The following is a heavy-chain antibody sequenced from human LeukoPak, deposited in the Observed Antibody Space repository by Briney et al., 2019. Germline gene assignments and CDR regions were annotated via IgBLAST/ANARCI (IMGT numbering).Heavy chain of an antibody. CDR3: ARVQWGSLVAIDY. V-gene: IGHV3-15*05. Sequence: PGGSLRLSCAASGFTFSNAWKSWVRQAPGKGLEWVGRIKSKTDGGTTDYAAPVKGRFTISRDDSKNTLYLQMNSLRAEDTAVYYCARVQWGSLVAIDYWGQGTLVTVSS. D-gene: IGHD5-12*01. J-gene: IGHJ4*02. CDR1: GFTFSNAW. CDR2: IKSKTDGGTT.